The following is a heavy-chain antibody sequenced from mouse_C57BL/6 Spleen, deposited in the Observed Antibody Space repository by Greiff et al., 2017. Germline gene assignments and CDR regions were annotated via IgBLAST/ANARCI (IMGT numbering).Heavy chain of an antibody. CDR3: ARKNSDWAMDY. D-gene: IGHD3-1*01. CDR2: IYPGSGST. J-gene: IGHJ4*01. V-gene: IGHV1-55*01. CDR1: GYTFTSYW. Sequence: QVQLQQPGAELVKPGASVKMSCTASGYTFTSYWITWVKQRPGQGLEWIGDIYPGSGSTNYNEKFKSKATLTVDTSSSTAYMQLSSLTSEDSAVYYCARKNSDWAMDYWGQGTSVTVSS.